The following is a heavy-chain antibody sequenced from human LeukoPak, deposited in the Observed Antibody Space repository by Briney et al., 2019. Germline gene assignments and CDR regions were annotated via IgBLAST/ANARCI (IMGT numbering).Heavy chain of an antibody. V-gene: IGHV1-18*01. CDR2: ISAYNGNT. D-gene: IGHD6-13*01. CDR1: GYTFTSYG. Sequence: GASVKVSCKASGYTFTSYGISWVRQAPGQGLEWMGWISAYNGNTNYAQKLQGRVTMTTDTSTSTAYMELRSLRSDDTAVYYCARDNVAAAGTERWHWFDPWGQGTLVTVSS. CDR3: ARDNVAAAGTERWHWFDP. J-gene: IGHJ5*02.